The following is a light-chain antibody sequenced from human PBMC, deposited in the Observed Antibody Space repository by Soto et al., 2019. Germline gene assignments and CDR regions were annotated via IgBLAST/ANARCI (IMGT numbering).Light chain of an antibody. CDR3: QQYDVLPLT. V-gene: IGKV1-33*01. CDR1: QDITNF. CDR2: VAS. J-gene: IGKJ1*01. Sequence: DIQLTQSPSSLSASVGDRVTITCQASQDITNFLNWYQQKPGKAPKLLIYVASNLETGGPSWFSGSCSGTDFRFTISRLQPEDIATYYCQQYDVLPLTFGQGTTVEVK.